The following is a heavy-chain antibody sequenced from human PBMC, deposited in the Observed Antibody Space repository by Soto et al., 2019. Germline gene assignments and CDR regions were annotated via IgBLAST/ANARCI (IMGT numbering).Heavy chain of an antibody. CDR2: IYYSGST. Sequence: SETLSLTCTVSGGSISSYYWSWIRQPPGKGLEWIGYIYYSGSTNYNPSLKSRVTISVDTSKNQFSLKLSSVTAADTAVYYCGRGASIAVAATEDAFDIWGQGTMVTVSS. D-gene: IGHD6-19*01. V-gene: IGHV4-59*01. CDR3: GRGASIAVAATEDAFDI. CDR1: GGSISSYY. J-gene: IGHJ3*02.